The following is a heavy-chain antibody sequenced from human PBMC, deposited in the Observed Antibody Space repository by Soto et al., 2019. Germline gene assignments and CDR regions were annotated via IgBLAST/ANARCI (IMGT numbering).Heavy chain of an antibody. CDR3: AKGQFWRSSFDW. Sequence: QVQLQQWGAGLLKPSETLSLTCAVYGGSFSGYYWSWIRQPPGKGLEWIGEINHSGSTNYNPSIKSRVTFLVDTTKNQFALKVNSVTAADTSVYYCAKGQFWRSSFDWWGQGTLVTVSS. J-gene: IGHJ4*02. V-gene: IGHV4-34*01. D-gene: IGHD6-13*01. CDR1: GGSFSGYY. CDR2: INHSGST.